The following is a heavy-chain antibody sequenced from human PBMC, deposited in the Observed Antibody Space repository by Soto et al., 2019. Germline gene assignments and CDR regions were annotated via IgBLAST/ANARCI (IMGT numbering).Heavy chain of an antibody. J-gene: IGHJ3*02. CDR2: IKYSGTT. CDR1: GGSISSSSCH. D-gene: IGHD3-22*01. Sequence: SETLSLTCTVSGGSISSSSCHWGWIRQPPGKGLEWIASIKYSGTTFYNPSLKSRVTLSVDTSKNQFALKLSSVTAADTAVYYCARGLISGYYLYDAFDIWGQGTMVTVSS. CDR3: ARGLISGYYLYDAFDI. V-gene: IGHV4-39*06.